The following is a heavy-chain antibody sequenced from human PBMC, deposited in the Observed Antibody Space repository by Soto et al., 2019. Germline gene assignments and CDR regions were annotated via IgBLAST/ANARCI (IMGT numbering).Heavy chain of an antibody. Sequence: GGSLRLSCKGSGYSFTSYWIGWVRQMPGKGLEWMGIIYPGDSDTRYSPSFQGQVTISADKSISTAYLQWSSLKASDTAMYYCARPPSIAAADAFDIWGQGTMVTVSS. CDR3: ARPPSIAAADAFDI. CDR1: GYSFTSYW. V-gene: IGHV5-51*01. J-gene: IGHJ3*02. CDR2: IYPGDSDT. D-gene: IGHD6-13*01.